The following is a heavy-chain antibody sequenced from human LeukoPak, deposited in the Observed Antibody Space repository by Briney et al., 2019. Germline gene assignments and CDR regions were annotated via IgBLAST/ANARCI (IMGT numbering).Heavy chain of an antibody. Sequence: PGGSLRLSCAASGFTFSSYAMHWVRQAPGKGLEYVSAISSNGGITYYANSVKGRFTISRDNSKNTLYLQMGSLRAEDMAVYYCVRAGSGWYSMDVWGQGTTVTVSS. J-gene: IGHJ6*02. CDR3: VRAGSGWYSMDV. D-gene: IGHD6-19*01. CDR1: GFTFSSYA. CDR2: ISSNGGIT. V-gene: IGHV3-64*01.